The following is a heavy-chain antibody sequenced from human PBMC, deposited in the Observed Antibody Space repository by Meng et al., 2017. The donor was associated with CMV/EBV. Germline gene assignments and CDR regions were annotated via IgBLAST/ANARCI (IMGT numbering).Heavy chain of an antibody. CDR2: IDPSDSYT. CDR1: CPSEW. V-gene: IGHV5-10-1*01. J-gene: IGHJ5*02. CDR3: ARQTKGSSWYDRGNWFDP. D-gene: IGHD6-13*01. Sequence: CPSEWIGWVRPMAGKGLEWMGRIDPSDSYTNYGPSFKGHVTISADQSISTAYLQWSSLKASGTAMYYCARQTKGSSWYDRGNWFDPWGQGTLVTVSS.